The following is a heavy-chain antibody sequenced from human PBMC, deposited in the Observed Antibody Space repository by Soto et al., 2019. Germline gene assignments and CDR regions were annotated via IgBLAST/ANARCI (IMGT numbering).Heavy chain of an antibody. Sequence: QVQLVQSGAEVKKPGSSVKVSCKASGGTFSSYAISWVRQAPGQGLEWMGGIIPIFGTANYAQKFQGRVTLAADQSKSTAHMERSSLRSEDTAVYYCARLDVSGVAVADTGYYYRMVVWGQGATVTV. CDR3: ARLDVSGVAVADTGYYYRMVV. CDR2: IIPIFGTA. D-gene: IGHD6-19*01. V-gene: IGHV1-69*01. J-gene: IGHJ6*02. CDR1: GGTFSSYA.